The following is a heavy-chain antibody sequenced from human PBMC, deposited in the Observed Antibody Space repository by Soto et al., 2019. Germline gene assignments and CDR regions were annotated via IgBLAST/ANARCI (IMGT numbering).Heavy chain of an antibody. J-gene: IGHJ6*02. CDR1: GGSISSYY. Sequence: LSLTCTVSGGSISSYYWSWIRQPPGKGLELIGYIYYSGRTNNNPSLKSRVTISVDTSKNQFSLKLSSVTAADTAVYYCARDGYSSGMDVWGQGTTVTVSS. CDR3: ARDGYSSGMDV. D-gene: IGHD6-13*01. V-gene: IGHV4-59*01. CDR2: IYYSGRT.